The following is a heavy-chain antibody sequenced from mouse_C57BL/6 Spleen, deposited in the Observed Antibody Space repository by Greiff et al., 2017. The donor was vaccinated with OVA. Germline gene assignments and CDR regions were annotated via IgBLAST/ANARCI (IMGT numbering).Heavy chain of an antibody. CDR1: GYTFTSYW. V-gene: IGHV1-55*01. CDR2: IYPGSGST. D-gene: IGHD1-1*01. J-gene: IGHJ2*01. CDR3: ARDYGSRGGHY. Sequence: VQLQQPGAELVKPGASVKMSCKASGYTFTSYWITWVKQRPGQGLEWIGDIYPGSGSTNYNEKFKSKATLTVDTSSCTAYMQLSSLTSEDSAVYYCARDYGSRGGHYWGQGTTLTVSS.